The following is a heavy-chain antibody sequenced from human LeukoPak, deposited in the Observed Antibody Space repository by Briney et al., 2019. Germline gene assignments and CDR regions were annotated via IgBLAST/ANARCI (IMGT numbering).Heavy chain of an antibody. D-gene: IGHD5-18*01. CDR2: IYTGGST. Sequence: SETLSLTCTVSGGSISSYYWSWIRQPAGKGLEWIGRIYTGGSTNYNPSLKSRVTMSVDTSKNQFSLKLSSVTAADTAVYYCARGPVDTAMVTHNYFDYWGQGTLVTVSS. CDR3: ARGPVDTAMVTHNYFDY. J-gene: IGHJ4*02. CDR1: GGSISSYY. V-gene: IGHV4-4*07.